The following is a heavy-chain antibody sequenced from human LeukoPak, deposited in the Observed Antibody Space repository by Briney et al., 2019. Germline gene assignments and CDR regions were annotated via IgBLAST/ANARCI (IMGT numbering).Heavy chain of an antibody. V-gene: IGHV1-2*02. D-gene: IGHD3-10*01. CDR2: ISPNSGDT. Sequence: ASVKVSCKASGYTFIGYYLHWVRQAPGQGLEWMGWISPNSGDTKYSEKFQGRVTMTRDTSIDTAYLDLSRLRSDGTAVYYCARDREHYYGSERYSRWFDPWGQGTLVTVSS. CDR1: GYTFIGYY. CDR3: ARDREHYYGSERYSRWFDP. J-gene: IGHJ5*02.